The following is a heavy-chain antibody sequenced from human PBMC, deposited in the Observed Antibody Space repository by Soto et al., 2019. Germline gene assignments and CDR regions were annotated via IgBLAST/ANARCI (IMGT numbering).Heavy chain of an antibody. V-gene: IGHV3-33*01. CDR1: GFTFSSYG. D-gene: IGHD3-22*01. CDR2: IWYDGSNK. Sequence: GGSLRLSCAASGFTFSSYGMHWVRQAPGKGLEWVAVIWYDGSNKYYADSVKGRFTISRDNSKNTLYLQMNSLRAEDTAVYYCARDAYYYDWLAYWGQGTLVTVSS. CDR3: ARDAYYYDWLAY. J-gene: IGHJ4*02.